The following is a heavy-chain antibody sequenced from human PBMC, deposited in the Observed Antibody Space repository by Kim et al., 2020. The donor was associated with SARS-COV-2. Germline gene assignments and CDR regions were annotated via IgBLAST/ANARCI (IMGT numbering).Heavy chain of an antibody. CDR3: ARVREAFGYSYGPDFDY. CDR1: GFTFSSYE. D-gene: IGHD5-18*01. V-gene: IGHV3-48*03. J-gene: IGHJ4*02. CDR2: ISSSGRTI. Sequence: GGSLRLSCAASGFTFSSYEMNWVRQAPGKGLEWVSYISSSGRTIYYADSVKGRFTISRDNAKNSLYLQMNSLRAEDTAVYYCARVREAFGYSYGPDFDYWGQGTLVTVSS.